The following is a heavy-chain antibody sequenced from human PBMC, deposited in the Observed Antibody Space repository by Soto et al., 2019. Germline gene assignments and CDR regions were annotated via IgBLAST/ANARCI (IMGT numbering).Heavy chain of an antibody. CDR1: GGTCGDYG. V-gene: IGHV4-34*08. Sequence: GVDGGTCGDYGGRWISKPPGKGLEWIAEIHHSGTTNYNPSRTSRVTISVDTSKNQFSLKLSSVTAADSSVYYCAIPDCVTYYPYF. D-gene: IGHD3-16*01. CDR3: AIPDCVTYYPYF. J-gene: IGHJ4*01. CDR2: IHHSGTT.